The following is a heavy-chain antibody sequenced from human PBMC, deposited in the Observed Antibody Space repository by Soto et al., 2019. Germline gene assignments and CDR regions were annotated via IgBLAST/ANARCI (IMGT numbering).Heavy chain of an antibody. CDR2: IGTAGDT. CDR3: ARGGQYQLGDYYMDV. D-gene: IGHD2-2*01. J-gene: IGHJ6*03. V-gene: IGHV3-13*01. CDR1: GFTFSSYD. Sequence: EVQLVESGGGLVQPGGSLRLSCAASGFTFSSYDMHWVRQATGKGQEWVSAIGTAGDTYYPGSVKGRFTISRENAKNSLYLQMNSLRAGDTAVYYCARGGQYQLGDYYMDVWGKGTTVTVSS.